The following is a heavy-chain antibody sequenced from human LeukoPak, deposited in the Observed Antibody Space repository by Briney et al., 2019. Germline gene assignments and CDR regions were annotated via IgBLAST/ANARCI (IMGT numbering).Heavy chain of an antibody. Sequence: PGGSLRLSCASSGFMFGEYAMHWVRQAPGKGLEWVSGISWNSGTIGYAGSVKGGYTIYGDNAKNSLYLQMSSQRDESRRVYYCAKDGGAYSSAAGWFDPWGQGTRVTVSS. CDR2: ISWNSGTI. CDR1: GFMFGEYA. V-gene: IGHV3-9*01. CDR3: AKDGGAYSSAAGWFDP. D-gene: IGHD3-22*01. J-gene: IGHJ5*02.